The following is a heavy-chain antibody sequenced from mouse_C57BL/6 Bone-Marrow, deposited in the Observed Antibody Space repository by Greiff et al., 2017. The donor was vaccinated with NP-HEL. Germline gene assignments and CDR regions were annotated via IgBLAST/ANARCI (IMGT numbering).Heavy chain of an antibody. D-gene: IGHD2-3*01. V-gene: IGHV5-6*02. CDR3: ARQGGWLLPYFDY. J-gene: IGHJ2*01. CDR1: GFTFSSYG. CDR2: ISSGGSYT. Sequence: DVMLVESGGDLVKPGGSLKLSCAASGFTFSSYGMSWVRQTPDKRLEWVATISSGGSYTYYPDSVKGRFTISRDNAKNTLYLQMSSLKSEDTAMYYCARQGGWLLPYFDYWGQGTTLTVSS.